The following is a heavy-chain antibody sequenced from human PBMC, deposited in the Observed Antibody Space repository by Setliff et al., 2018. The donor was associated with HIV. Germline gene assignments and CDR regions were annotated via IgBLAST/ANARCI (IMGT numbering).Heavy chain of an antibody. Sequence: SETLSLTCTVSGGSINSYYWSWIRQPPGKGLEWIGYIYATGSTNYNPSLKGRVTVSVDTAKNQFSLRLSSVTAADTAVYYCARGVFSGYDKGIDYWGQGTLVTVSS. CDR3: ARGVFSGYDKGIDY. J-gene: IGHJ4*02. D-gene: IGHD5-12*01. CDR1: GGSINSYY. V-gene: IGHV4-4*09. CDR2: IYATGST.